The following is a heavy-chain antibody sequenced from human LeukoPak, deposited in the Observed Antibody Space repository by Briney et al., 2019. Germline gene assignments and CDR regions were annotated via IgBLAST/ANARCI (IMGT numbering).Heavy chain of an antibody. D-gene: IGHD1-26*01. CDR2: MYYSGST. CDR3: ARHSGSYLKSALHI. V-gene: IGHV4-39*01. J-gene: IGHJ3*02. CDR1: GGSISSSSYY. Sequence: SETLSLTCTVSGGSISSSSYYWGWIRQPPGKGQEWIGSMYYSGSTYYNPSLKSRVTISVDTSKNQFSLELTSVTAADTAVYYCARHSGSYLKSALHIWGQGTMVTVSS.